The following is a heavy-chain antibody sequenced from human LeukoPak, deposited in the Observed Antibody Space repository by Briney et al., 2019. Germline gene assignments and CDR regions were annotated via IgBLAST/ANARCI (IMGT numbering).Heavy chain of an antibody. D-gene: IGHD6-13*01. J-gene: IGHJ6*02. CDR1: GFTFSSYE. CDR2: ISSSGSTI. CDR3: ARDQGSPDYYYYGMDV. Sequence: GGSPRLSCAASGFTFSSYEINWVRQAPGKGLEWVSYISSSGSTIYYADSVKGRFTISRDNAKNSLYLQMNSLRAEDTAVYYCARDQGSPDYYYYGMDVWGQGTTVTVSS. V-gene: IGHV3-48*03.